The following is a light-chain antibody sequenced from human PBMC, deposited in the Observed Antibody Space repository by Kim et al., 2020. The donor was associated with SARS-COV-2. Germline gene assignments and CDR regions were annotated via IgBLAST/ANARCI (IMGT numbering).Light chain of an antibody. CDR3: QAWDSSTEV. Sequence: SVSPGQTASITCSGDKLGDKYACWYQQKPGQSPALVIYQDSKRHSGIPERFSGSNSGNTATLTISGTQAMDEADYYCQAWDSSTEVFGTGTKVTVL. CDR1: KLGDKY. J-gene: IGLJ1*01. CDR2: QDS. V-gene: IGLV3-1*01.